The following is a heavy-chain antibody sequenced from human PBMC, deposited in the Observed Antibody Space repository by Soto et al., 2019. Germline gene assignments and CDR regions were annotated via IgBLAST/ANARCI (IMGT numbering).Heavy chain of an antibody. Sequence: ETLSLTCTVSGGSISSSSYYWGWIRQPPGKGLEWIGSIYYSGSTYYNPSLKSRVTISVDTSKNQFSLKLSSVTAADTAVYYCARVMQLVNYYYYGMDVWGQGTTVTVSS. CDR1: GGSISSSSYY. J-gene: IGHJ6*02. D-gene: IGHD6-6*01. CDR3: ARVMQLVNYYYYGMDV. CDR2: IYYSGST. V-gene: IGHV4-39*01.